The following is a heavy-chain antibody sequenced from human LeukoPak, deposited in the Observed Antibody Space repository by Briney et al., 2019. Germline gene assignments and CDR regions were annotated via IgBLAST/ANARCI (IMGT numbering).Heavy chain of an antibody. V-gene: IGHV1-2*02. D-gene: IGHD3-22*01. J-gene: IGHJ5*02. CDR3: ARAEYYYDSSGLFFSYWFDP. Sequence: EASVKVSCKASGYTFTGYYMHWVRQAPGQGLEWMGWINPNSGGTNYAQKFQGRVTMTRDTSISTACMELSRLRSDDTAVYYCARAEYYYDSSGLFFSYWFDPWGQGTLVTVSS. CDR2: INPNSGGT. CDR1: GYTFTGYY.